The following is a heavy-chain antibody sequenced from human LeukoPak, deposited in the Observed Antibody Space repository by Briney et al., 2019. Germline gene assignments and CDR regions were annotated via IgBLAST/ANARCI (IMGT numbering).Heavy chain of an antibody. Sequence: ASVKVSCKASGYTFTSYYMHWVRQAPGQELEWMGIINPSGGSTSYAQKFQERVTITRDMSTGTAYMELSSLRSEDTAVYYCAASGFGFGELPSYFYYYMDVWGKGTTVTISS. CDR1: GYTFTSYY. CDR3: AASGFGFGELPSYFYYYMDV. V-gene: IGHV1-46*01. CDR2: INPSGGST. D-gene: IGHD3-10*01. J-gene: IGHJ6*03.